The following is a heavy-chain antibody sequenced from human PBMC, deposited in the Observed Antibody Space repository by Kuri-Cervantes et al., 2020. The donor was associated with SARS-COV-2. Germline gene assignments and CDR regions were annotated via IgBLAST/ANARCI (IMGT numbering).Heavy chain of an antibody. D-gene: IGHD3-3*01. J-gene: IGHJ3*02. CDR2: INPNSGGT. CDR3: ARISSGSVLRFLEWSAEDAFDI. Sequence: ASVKVSCKASGYTFTGYYMHWVRRAPGQGLEWMGWINPNSGGTNYAQKFQGRVTMTRDTSISTAYMELSRLRSDDTAVYYCARISSGSVLRFLEWSAEDAFDIWGQGTMVTVSS. V-gene: IGHV1-2*02. CDR1: GYTFTGYY.